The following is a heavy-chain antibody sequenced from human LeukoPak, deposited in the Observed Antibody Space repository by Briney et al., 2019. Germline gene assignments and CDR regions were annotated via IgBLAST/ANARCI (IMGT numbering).Heavy chain of an antibody. D-gene: IGHD6-13*01. CDR1: GGSFSGYY. J-gene: IGHJ4*02. CDR3: ASRSLQQQLAY. V-gene: IGHV4-34*01. CDR2: INHSGST. Sequence: PSETLSLTCAVYGGSFSGYYWSWIRQPPGKGLEWIGEINHSGSTNYNPSLKSRVTISVDTSKNQFSLKLSSVTAADTAVYYCASRSLQQQLAYWGQGTLVTVSS.